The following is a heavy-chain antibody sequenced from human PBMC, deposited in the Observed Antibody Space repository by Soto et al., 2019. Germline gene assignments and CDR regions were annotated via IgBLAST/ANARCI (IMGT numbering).Heavy chain of an antibody. J-gene: IGHJ4*02. CDR3: ARYYFGSGLYFFDY. D-gene: IGHD3-10*01. Sequence: QITLKESGPTLVKPTQTLTLTCTFSGFSLSTSGVGVGWIRQPPGEALEWLTLIYWDDDRRYSPSLKTRLTIXXXTXXTQVVLTMTNMDPVDTATYYCARYYFGSGLYFFDYWGQGTLVTVSS. CDR1: GFSLSTSGVG. CDR2: IYWDDDR. V-gene: IGHV2-5*02.